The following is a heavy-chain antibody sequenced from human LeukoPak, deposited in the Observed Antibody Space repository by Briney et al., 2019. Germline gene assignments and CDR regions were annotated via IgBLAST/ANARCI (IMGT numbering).Heavy chain of an antibody. D-gene: IGHD3-16*01. CDR1: GFTFDDYA. J-gene: IGHJ4*02. CDR2: ISWNSGSI. V-gene: IGHV3-9*01. CDR3: AKDKGAGGSYFKN. Sequence: GRSLRLSCAASGFTFDDYAMHCVRQAPGKGLEWVSGISWNSGSIGYADSVKGRFTISRDNAKNSLYLQMNSLRAEDTALYYCAKDKGAGGSYFKNWGQGTLVTVSS.